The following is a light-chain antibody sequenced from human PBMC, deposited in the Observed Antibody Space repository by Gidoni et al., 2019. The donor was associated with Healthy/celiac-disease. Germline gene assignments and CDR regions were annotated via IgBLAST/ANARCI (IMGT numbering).Light chain of an antibody. J-gene: IGKJ4*01. CDR1: QDISNY. V-gene: IGKV1-33*01. CDR3: QQYDNLPSLT. CDR2: DAS. Sequence: DIQMTQSPSSLSASVGDRVTITCQASQDISNYLNWNQQKPGKAPKLLIYDASNLETGVPSRFSGSGSGTDFTFTISSLQPEDIATYYCQQYDNLPSLTFGGXTKVEIK.